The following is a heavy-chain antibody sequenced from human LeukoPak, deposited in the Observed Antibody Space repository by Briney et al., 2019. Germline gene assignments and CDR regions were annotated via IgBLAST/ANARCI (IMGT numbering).Heavy chain of an antibody. CDR2: IKSKTDGGTT. J-gene: IGHJ4*02. Sequence: GGSLRLSCAASGFTFSNAWMSWVRQATGKGLEWVGRIKSKTDGGTTDYAAPVKGRFTISRDDSKNTLYLQMNSLKTENTAVYYCTTAAPYYDSSGYYREADYWGQGTLVTVSS. CDR3: TTAAPYYDSSGYYREADY. V-gene: IGHV3-15*01. D-gene: IGHD3-22*01. CDR1: GFTFSNAW.